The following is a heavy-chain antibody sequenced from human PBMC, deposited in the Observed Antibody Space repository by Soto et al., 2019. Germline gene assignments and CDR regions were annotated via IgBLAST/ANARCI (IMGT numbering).Heavy chain of an antibody. CDR3: ATGGDAAKVIRLNWFDP. J-gene: IGHJ5*02. D-gene: IGHD5-18*01. CDR1: GFTFSSYN. CDR2: GSSSSTYI. Sequence: ESGGGLVTPGGSLRLSCAASGFTFSSYNMNWVRQAPGKGLEWVSSGSSSSTYIYYADSVKGRFTISRDNAKNSLYLQMNSLRAEDTAVYYCATGGDAAKVIRLNWFDPWGQGTLVTVSS. V-gene: IGHV3-21*01.